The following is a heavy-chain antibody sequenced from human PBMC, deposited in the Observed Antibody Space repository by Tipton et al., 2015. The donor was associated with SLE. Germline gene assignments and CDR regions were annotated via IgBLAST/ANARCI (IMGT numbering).Heavy chain of an antibody. CDR1: GGSINTFF. J-gene: IGHJ3*02. Sequence: TLSLTCTVSGGSINTFFWSWIRQPPGKGLEYIGNVYYTGSTNYSPSLKSRLALSIDTSKNRFSLNLTSVPAAYTAVYYCARKNGDVVDIWGQGTLVTVSS. V-gene: IGHV4-59*01. CDR3: ARKNGDVVDI. D-gene: IGHD1-1*01. CDR2: VYYTGST.